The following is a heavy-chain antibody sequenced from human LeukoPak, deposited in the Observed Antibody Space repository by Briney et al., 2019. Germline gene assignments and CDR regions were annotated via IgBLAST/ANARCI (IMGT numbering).Heavy chain of an antibody. CDR2: INPNSGGT. CDR1: GYTFTGYY. D-gene: IGHD1-26*01. V-gene: IGHV1-2*02. J-gene: IGHJ5*02. CDR3: ARIVGATWASWFDP. Sequence: ASVKVSCKASGYTFTGYYMHWVRQAPGQGLEWMGWINPNSGGTNYAQKFQGRVTMTRDTSISTAYMELSRLRSDDTAVYYCARIVGATWASWFDPWGQGTLVTVSS.